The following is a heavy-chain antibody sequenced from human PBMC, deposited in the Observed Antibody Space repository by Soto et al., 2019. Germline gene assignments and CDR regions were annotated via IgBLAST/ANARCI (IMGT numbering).Heavy chain of an antibody. CDR3: ARRERAAGTDWWFDP. Sequence: SETLSLTCTVSGGSISSSSFHWGWIRQPPGKGLEWIGSIYYSGSTYYSPSLKSRFTISVDTSKNQFSLKLSSVTAADKAVYYCARRERAAGTDWWFDPWGQGTLVTVS. J-gene: IGHJ5*02. V-gene: IGHV4-39*01. CDR2: IYYSGST. D-gene: IGHD6-13*01. CDR1: GGSISSSSFH.